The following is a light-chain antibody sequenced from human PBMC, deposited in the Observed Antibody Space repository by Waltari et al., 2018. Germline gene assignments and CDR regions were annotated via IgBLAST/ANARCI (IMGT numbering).Light chain of an antibody. Sequence: DTQITHSPSPLPAPVGDRLPITCRASQSIGSWLAWYQQKPGKAPKLLIYKASSLESGVPSRFSGTESGTEFTLTITSLQPDDFATYYCQQYNTFPLTFGGGTKVDI. V-gene: IGKV1-5*03. CDR1: QSIGSW. CDR2: KAS. CDR3: QQYNTFPLT. J-gene: IGKJ4*01.